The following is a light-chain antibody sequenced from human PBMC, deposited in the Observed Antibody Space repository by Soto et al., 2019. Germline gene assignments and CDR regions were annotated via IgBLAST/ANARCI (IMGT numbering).Light chain of an antibody. J-gene: IGKJ1*01. Sequence: EIVLTQSPGTLSLSPGERATLSCRASQSVSNNYLARYQQKPGQAPRLLIYGASNRSTGIPDRFSGSGSGTDFTLTISRLEPEDFAVYYCQQYGSAGTFGQGTKVEIK. V-gene: IGKV3-20*01. CDR1: QSVSNNY. CDR3: QQYGSAGT. CDR2: GAS.